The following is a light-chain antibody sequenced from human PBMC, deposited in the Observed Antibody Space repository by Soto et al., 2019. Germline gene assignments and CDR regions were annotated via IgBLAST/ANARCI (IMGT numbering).Light chain of an antibody. Sequence: EIVLTPSPGILSLSPVERASLSCGASQSISSSFLAWYQQKPGQAPRLLIYGASSRATGIPDRFSGTGSETDFTLTISRLEPEDFAVYYCQQYDNSPITFGQGTRLEIK. J-gene: IGKJ5*01. CDR2: GAS. CDR1: QSISSSF. V-gene: IGKV3-20*01. CDR3: QQYDNSPIT.